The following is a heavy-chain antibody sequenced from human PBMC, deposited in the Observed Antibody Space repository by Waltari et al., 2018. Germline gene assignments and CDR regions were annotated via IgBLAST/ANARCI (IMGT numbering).Heavy chain of an antibody. CDR1: GGSISSSSYY. V-gene: IGHV4-39*07. Sequence: QVQLQQWGAGLLKPSETLSLTCTVSGGSISSSSYYWGWIRQPPGKGLEWIGSIDYSGSTYYNPSLKSRVTISVDTSKNQFSLKLSSVTAADTAVYYCARDHHSYGMDVWGQGTTVTVSS. J-gene: IGHJ6*02. CDR2: IDYSGST. CDR3: ARDHHSYGMDV.